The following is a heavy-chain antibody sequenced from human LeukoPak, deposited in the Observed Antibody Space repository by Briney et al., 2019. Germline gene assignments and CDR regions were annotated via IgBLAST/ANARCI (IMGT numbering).Heavy chain of an antibody. V-gene: IGHV3-30*07. CDR1: GFTFSSYA. Sequence: PGGSLRLSCAASGFTFSSYAMHWVRQAPGKGLEWVALISYDGTNKFYEDSVKGRFTISRDNSKNTLFLQVNSLRAEDTAVYYCARDPPRYQLLHGFDYWGQGTLVTVSS. J-gene: IGHJ4*02. D-gene: IGHD2-2*01. CDR2: ISYDGTNK. CDR3: ARDPPRYQLLHGFDY.